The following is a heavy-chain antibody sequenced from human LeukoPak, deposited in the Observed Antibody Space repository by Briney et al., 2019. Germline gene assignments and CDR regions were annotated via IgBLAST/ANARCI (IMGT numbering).Heavy chain of an antibody. CDR1: GFTFSTYW. CDR2: INEDGSGK. CDR3: VRGFRGGPFDY. J-gene: IGHJ4*02. Sequence: GGSLRLSCVASGFTFSTYWMTWVRQAPGKGLEWVANINEDGSGKHYVDSVKGRFTVSRDNAKNSLYLQMNSLRADDTALYYCVRGFRGGPFDYWGQGTLVTVSS. D-gene: IGHD3-10*01. V-gene: IGHV3-7*03.